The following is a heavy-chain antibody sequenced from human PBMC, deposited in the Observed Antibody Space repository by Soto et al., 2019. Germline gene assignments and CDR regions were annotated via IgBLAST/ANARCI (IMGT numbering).Heavy chain of an antibody. Sequence: SETLSLTSAVYGGSFSGYYWSWIRQPPGKGLEWIGEINHSGSTNYNPSLKSRVTISVDTSKNQFSLKLSSVTAADTAVYYCASGPRGKWFDPWGQGTLVTVSS. CDR2: INHSGST. J-gene: IGHJ5*02. CDR1: GGSFSGYY. V-gene: IGHV4-34*01. D-gene: IGHD3-10*01. CDR3: ASGPRGKWFDP.